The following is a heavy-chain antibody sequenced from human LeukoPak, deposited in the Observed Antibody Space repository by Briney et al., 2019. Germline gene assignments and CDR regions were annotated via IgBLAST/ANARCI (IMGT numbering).Heavy chain of an antibody. CDR1: GYTFTSYH. Sequence: ASVTVSFTASGYTFTSYHMHWVRQAPGQGLELMGWINPNSGGTNYEQKFQGRVTMTRDTSISTAYMELSRLRSDDTAVYYCAVSDMVRGAWLDPWGQGTLVTVSS. V-gene: IGHV1-2*02. CDR3: AVSDMVRGAWLDP. J-gene: IGHJ5*02. CDR2: INPNSGGT. D-gene: IGHD3-10*01.